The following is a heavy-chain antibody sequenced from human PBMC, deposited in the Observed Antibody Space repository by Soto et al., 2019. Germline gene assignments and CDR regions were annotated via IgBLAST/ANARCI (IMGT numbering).Heavy chain of an antibody. J-gene: IGHJ6*02. V-gene: IGHV4-59*01. Sequence: SETLSLTCTVSGGSISSYYWSWIRQPPGKGLEWIGYIYYSGSTNYNPSLKSRVTISVDTSKNQFSLKLSSATAADTAVYYCARARGVHYYYYGMDVWGQGTTVTVSS. CDR1: GGSISSYY. D-gene: IGHD3-10*01. CDR3: ARARGVHYYYYGMDV. CDR2: IYYSGST.